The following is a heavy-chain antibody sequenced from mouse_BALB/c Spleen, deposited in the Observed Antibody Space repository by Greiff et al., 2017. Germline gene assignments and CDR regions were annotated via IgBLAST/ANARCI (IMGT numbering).Heavy chain of an antibody. J-gene: IGHJ3*01. CDR3: ARGRDGGFAY. CDR1: GYSITSDYA. Sequence: VQLKESGPGLVKPSQSLSLTCTVTGYSITSDYAWNWIRQFPGNKLEWMGYISYSGSTSYNPSLKSRISITRDTSKNQFFLQLNSVTTEDTATYYCARGRDGGFAYWGQGTLVTVSA. V-gene: IGHV3-2*02. CDR2: ISYSGST. D-gene: IGHD3-3*01.